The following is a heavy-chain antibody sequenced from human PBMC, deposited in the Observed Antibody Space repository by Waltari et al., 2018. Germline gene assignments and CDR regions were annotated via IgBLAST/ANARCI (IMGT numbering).Heavy chain of an antibody. J-gene: IGHJ4*02. V-gene: IGHV4-34*01. CDR2: INQGGST. CDR3: VRHVGGSRGIDY. D-gene: IGHD3-16*01. CDR1: GGSFRGYY. Sequence: QVLLQPGVARLLKPSATLSLPCGVSGGSFRGYYWSWIRQPPGKGLQWIGEINQGGSTKYNPSLNSRVTISVDTSNNQFSLKLTSVTAADTAVYYCVRHVGGSRGIDYWGQGTLITVSS.